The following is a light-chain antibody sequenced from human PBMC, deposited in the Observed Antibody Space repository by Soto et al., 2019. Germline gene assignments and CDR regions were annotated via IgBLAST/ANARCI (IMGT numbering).Light chain of an antibody. CDR2: EVS. V-gene: IGLV2-14*01. Sequence: QSALTQPASVSGSPGQSITISCTGTSSDVGGYNYVSWYQQHPGKVPKLMIYEVSNRPSGVVNRFSGSKSGNTASLTISGLQAEDEADYYCSSFTSSSTQVFGTGTKAPS. CDR3: SSFTSSSTQV. CDR1: SSDVGGYNY. J-gene: IGLJ1*01.